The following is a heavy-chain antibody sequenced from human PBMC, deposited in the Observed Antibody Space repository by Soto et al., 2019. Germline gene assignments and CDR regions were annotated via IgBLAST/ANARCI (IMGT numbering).Heavy chain of an antibody. Sequence: EVQVLESRGGLIQPGGSLRLSCVISRLTFSSYALNWVRQAPGEGLEWVSSISGSGDTTYYADSVKGRFTISRDNSKNTLYLQMNSLRVEDTALYYCAKADYSYSWAPGDYWGQGTLVTVSS. CDR2: ISGSGDTT. D-gene: IGHD6-13*01. J-gene: IGHJ4*02. CDR1: RLTFSSYA. V-gene: IGHV3-23*01. CDR3: AKADYSYSWAPGDY.